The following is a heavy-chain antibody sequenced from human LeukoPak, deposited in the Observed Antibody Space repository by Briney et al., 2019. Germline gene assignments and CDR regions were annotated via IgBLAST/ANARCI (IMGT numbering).Heavy chain of an antibody. D-gene: IGHD2-2*01. V-gene: IGHV4-30-4*01. CDR3: ARVGFRYCSSTSCFDAFDI. CDR2: IYYSGSN. Sequence: SETLSLTCTVSGGSISSGDYYWSWIRQPPGKGLEWIGYIYYSGSNYYNPSLKSRVTISVDTSKNQFSLKLSAVTAADTAVYYCARVGFRYCSSTSCFDAFDIWGQGTMVTVSS. CDR1: GGSISSGDYY. J-gene: IGHJ3*02.